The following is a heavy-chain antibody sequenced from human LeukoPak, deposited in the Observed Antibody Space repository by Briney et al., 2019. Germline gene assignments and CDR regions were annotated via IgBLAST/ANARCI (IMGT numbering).Heavy chain of an antibody. J-gene: IGHJ4*02. Sequence: GGSLRLSCAASGFTSSSYAMHWVRQAPGKGLEWVAVISYDGSNKYYADSVKGRFTISRDNSKNTLYLQMNSLRAEDTAVYYCARGIAAAGTQNWGQGTLVTVSS. CDR2: ISYDGSNK. CDR3: ARGIAAAGTQN. D-gene: IGHD6-13*01. V-gene: IGHV3-30*01. CDR1: GFTSSSYA.